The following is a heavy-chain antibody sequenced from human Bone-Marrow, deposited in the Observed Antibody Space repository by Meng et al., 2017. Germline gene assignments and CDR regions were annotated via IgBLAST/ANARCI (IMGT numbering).Heavy chain of an antibody. V-gene: IGHV5-51*01. CDR1: GYSFTSYW. CDR3: ARHVEGFGSSYFDY. D-gene: IGHD3-10*01. CDR2: IYTGDSDT. Sequence: GESLKISCKGSGYSFTSYWIGWVRQMPGKGLEWMGIIYTGDSDTRYSPCFQGQVTISADESISTSYLQRSSLKASDTAMYYCARHVEGFGSSYFDYWGQGTLVTVSS. J-gene: IGHJ4*02.